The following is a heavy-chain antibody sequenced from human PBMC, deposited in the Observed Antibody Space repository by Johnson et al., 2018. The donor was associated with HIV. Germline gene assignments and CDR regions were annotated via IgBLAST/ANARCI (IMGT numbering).Heavy chain of an antibody. CDR1: GFTFDDYA. Sequence: VQLVESGGGVVRPGGSLRLSCAASGFTFDDYAMHWVRQVPGKGLEWVSGVSWNSGSIAYADSVKGRFTISRDNAKNSLYLQMNSLRAEDTVLYYCAKDEGGSYSQDAFDIWGQGTMVTVSS. CDR2: VSWNSGSI. J-gene: IGHJ3*02. CDR3: AKDEGGSYSQDAFDI. V-gene: IGHV3-9*01. D-gene: IGHD1-26*01.